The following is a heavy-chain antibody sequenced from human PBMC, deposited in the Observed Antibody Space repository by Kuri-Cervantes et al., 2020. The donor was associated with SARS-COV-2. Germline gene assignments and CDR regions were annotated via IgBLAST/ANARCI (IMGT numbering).Heavy chain of an antibody. CDR3: ARDRRYDFWSGNHDY. J-gene: IGHJ4*02. D-gene: IGHD3-3*01. V-gene: IGHV1-2*02. CDR1: GYTFTGYY. CDR2: INPNSGGT. Sequence: ASVKVSCQGSGYTFTGYYIHWVGQAPGQGLEWMGWINPNSGGTNYAQKFQGRVTMTRDTSISTAYMELSRLSSDDTAVYYCARDRRYDFWSGNHDYWGQGTLVTVSS.